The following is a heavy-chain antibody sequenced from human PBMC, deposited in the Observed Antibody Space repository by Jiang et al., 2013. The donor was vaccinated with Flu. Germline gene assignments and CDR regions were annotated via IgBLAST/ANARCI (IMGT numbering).Heavy chain of an antibody. CDR2: IWYDGRTK. CDR1: GFSFSYSG. V-gene: IGHV3-33*01. CDR3: ARDRHVSYYYNYYGMDV. J-gene: IGHJ6*02. D-gene: IGHD3-10*02. Sequence: VQLLESGGGAVQPGRSLRLSCAASGFSFSYSGMHWVRQAPGKGLEWVAVIWYDGRTKFYVDSVKGRFTISRDNSKNTLYLQMNSLRAEDTAVYYCARDRHVSYYYNYYGMDVWGQGTTVTVSS.